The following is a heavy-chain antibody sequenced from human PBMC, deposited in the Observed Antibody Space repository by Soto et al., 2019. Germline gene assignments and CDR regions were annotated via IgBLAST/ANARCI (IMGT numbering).Heavy chain of an antibody. CDR2: IYYSGST. CDR3: ARTAYCGGDCYPPYWYFDL. J-gene: IGHJ2*01. Sequence: QLQLQESGPGLVKPSETLSLTCTVSGGSISSSSYYWGWIRQPPGKGLEWIGSIYYSGSTYYNPSLKSRVTISVDTSKNQFSLKLSSVTAADTAVYYCARTAYCGGDCYPPYWYFDLWGRGTLVTVSS. CDR1: GGSISSSSYY. V-gene: IGHV4-39*01. D-gene: IGHD2-21*02.